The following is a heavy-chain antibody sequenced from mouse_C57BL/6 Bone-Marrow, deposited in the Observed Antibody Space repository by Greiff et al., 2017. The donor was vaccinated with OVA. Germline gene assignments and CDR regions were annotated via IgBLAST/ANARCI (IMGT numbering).Heavy chain of an antibody. J-gene: IGHJ2*01. Sequence: EVKVVESGGGLVQPGGSMKLSCVASGFTFSNYWMNWVRQSPEKGLEWVAQIRLKSDNYATNYAESVKGRFTISRDDSKSSVYLQMTNLRADYTGIYYCTGRMTVIATVVALPPAYFDYWGQGTTLTVSS. V-gene: IGHV6-3*01. CDR3: TGRMTVIATVVALPPAYFDY. D-gene: IGHD1-1*01. CDR1: GFTFSNYW. CDR2: IRLKSDNYAT.